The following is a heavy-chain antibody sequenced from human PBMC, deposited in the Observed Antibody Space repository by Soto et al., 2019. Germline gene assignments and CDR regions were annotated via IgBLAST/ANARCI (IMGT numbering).Heavy chain of an antibody. D-gene: IGHD2-15*01. CDR3: VRITLGYCSGGNCQVFDP. J-gene: IGHJ5*02. CDR1: GGSISSYY. Sequence: PSETLSLTCTVSGGSISSYYWSWIRQPPGKGLEWIGYIYYSGSTNYNPSLKSRVTISVDTSKNQFSLKLSSVTAADTAVYYCVRITLGYCSGGNCQVFDPWGQGTLVTVSS. CDR2: IYYSGST. V-gene: IGHV4-59*01.